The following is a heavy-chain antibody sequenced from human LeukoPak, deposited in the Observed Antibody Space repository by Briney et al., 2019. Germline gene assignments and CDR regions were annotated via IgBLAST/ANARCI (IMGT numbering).Heavy chain of an antibody. CDR3: AQEHVDSSGYYYVPNWFDP. CDR2: IKQDGSAK. J-gene: IGHJ5*02. Sequence: PGGSLRLSCAASGFTFSSYWMSRVRQAPGKGLEWVANIKQDGSAKYYVDSVKDRFTISRDNAKNSLYLQMNSLRAEDTAVYYCAQEHVDSSGYYYVPNWFDPWGQGTLVIVSS. V-gene: IGHV3-7*01. D-gene: IGHD3-22*01. CDR1: GFTFSSYW.